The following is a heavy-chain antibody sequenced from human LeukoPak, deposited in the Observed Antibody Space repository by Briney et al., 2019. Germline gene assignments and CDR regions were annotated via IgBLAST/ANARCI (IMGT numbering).Heavy chain of an antibody. V-gene: IGHV3-23*01. CDR2: ISGSGGST. D-gene: IGHD6-13*01. CDR3: AKRAAVRRNFDY. Sequence: PGGSLRLSCAASGFTFTSYAMNWVRQAPGKGLEWVSGISGSGGSTHYADSVKGRFTISRGNSKNTLYLQMNSLRAEDTAVYYCAKRAAVRRNFDYWGQGILVTVSS. J-gene: IGHJ4*02. CDR1: GFTFTSYA.